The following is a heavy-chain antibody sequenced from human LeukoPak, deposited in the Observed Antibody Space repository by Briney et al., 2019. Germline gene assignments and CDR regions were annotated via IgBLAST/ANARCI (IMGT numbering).Heavy chain of an antibody. Sequence: GRSLRLSCAASGFTFSSYAMHWVRQAPGKGLEWVAVISYDGSNKYYADSVKGRFTISRDNSKNTLYLQMNSLRAEDTAVYYCECIAAAGMDYWGQGTLVTVSS. J-gene: IGHJ4*02. CDR2: ISYDGSNK. V-gene: IGHV3-30-3*01. CDR1: GFTFSSYA. CDR3: ECIAAAGMDY. D-gene: IGHD6-13*01.